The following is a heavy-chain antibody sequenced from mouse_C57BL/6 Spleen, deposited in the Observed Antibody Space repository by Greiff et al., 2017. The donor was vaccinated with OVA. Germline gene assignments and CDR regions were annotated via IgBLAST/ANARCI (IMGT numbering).Heavy chain of an antibody. Sequence: EVQLMESGGDLVKPGGSLKLSCAASGFTFSSYGMSWVRQTPDKRLEWVATISSGGSYTYYPDSVKGRFTISRDNAKNTLYLQMSSLKSEDTAMYYCARHLGRNWGQGTLVTVSA. J-gene: IGHJ3*01. V-gene: IGHV5-6*01. CDR2: ISSGGSYT. CDR1: GFTFSSYG. CDR3: ARHLGRN. D-gene: IGHD4-1*01.